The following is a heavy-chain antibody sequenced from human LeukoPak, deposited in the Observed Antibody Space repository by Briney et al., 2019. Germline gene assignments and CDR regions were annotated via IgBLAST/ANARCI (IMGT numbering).Heavy chain of an antibody. D-gene: IGHD6-19*01. J-gene: IGHJ4*02. V-gene: IGHV3-7*01. CDR2: IKEDGSEK. Sequence: SGGSLRLSCAASGFTFSTYWMAWIRQAPGKGLEWVANIKEDGSEKYYVDSVKGRFTISRDNAKNSVFLQMNSLRVEDTAVYYCAREGHSSGWYLDYWGQGTLVTVSS. CDR3: AREGHSSGWYLDY. CDR1: GFTFSTYW.